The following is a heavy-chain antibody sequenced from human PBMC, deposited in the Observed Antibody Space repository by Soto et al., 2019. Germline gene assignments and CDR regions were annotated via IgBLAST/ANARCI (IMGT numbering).Heavy chain of an antibody. CDR3: ASYHFSRNWFDP. V-gene: IGHV1-2*04. CDR2: INPNSGGT. CDR1: GYTFTGYY. D-gene: IGHD3-3*01. Sequence: GASVKVSCKASGYTFTGYYMHWVRQAPGQGLEWMGWINPNSGGTNYAQKFQGWVTMTRDTSISTAYMELSSVTAADTAVYYCASYHFSRNWFDPWGQGTLVTVSS. J-gene: IGHJ5*02.